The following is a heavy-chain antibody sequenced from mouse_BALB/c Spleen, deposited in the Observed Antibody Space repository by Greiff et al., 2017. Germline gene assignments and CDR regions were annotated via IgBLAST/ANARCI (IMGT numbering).Heavy chain of an antibody. CDR2: IWAGGST. J-gene: IGHJ3*01. V-gene: IGHV2-9*02. CDR1: GFSLTSYG. CDR3: ARAYYYGSSYVGFAY. Sequence: VNLVESGPGLVAPSQSLSITCTVSGFSLTSYGVHWVRQPPGKGLEWLGVIWAGGSTNYNSALMSRLSISKDNSKSQVFLKMNSLQTDDTAMYYCARAYYYGSSYVGFAYWGQGTLVTVSA. D-gene: IGHD1-1*01.